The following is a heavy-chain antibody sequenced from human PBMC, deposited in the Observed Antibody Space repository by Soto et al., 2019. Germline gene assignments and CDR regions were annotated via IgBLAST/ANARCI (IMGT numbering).Heavy chain of an antibody. CDR3: AGAPKVAAATYYYYYYMDV. J-gene: IGHJ6*03. CDR2: ISSSSSNI. V-gene: IGHV3-48*01. CDR1: GFTFSSYS. D-gene: IGHD6-13*01. Sequence: EVQLVESGGGLVQPGGSLRLSCAASGFTFSSYSMNWVRQAPGKGLEWVSYISSSSSNIYYADSVKGRFTISRDNAKNSLYLQMNSLRAEDTAVYYCAGAPKVAAATYYYYYYMDVWGKGTTVTVSS.